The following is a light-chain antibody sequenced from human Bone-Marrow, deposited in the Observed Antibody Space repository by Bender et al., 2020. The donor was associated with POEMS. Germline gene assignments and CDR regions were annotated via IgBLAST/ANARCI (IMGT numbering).Light chain of an antibody. J-gene: IGLJ1*01. Sequence: QSALTQPASVSGSPGQSITISCTGTSSDFGTYNLVSWYQLHPGKGPKLIIYEATKRPSWVSSRFSGSRSGNTASLTISGLQSEDEADYYCCSYAGSNTYVFGTGTRVTVL. CDR2: EAT. CDR1: SSDFGTYNL. CDR3: CSYAGSNTYV. V-gene: IGLV2-23*01.